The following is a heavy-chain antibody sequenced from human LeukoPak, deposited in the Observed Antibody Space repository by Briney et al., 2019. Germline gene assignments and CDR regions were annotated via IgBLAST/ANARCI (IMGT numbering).Heavy chain of an antibody. CDR2: ISHEGDS. D-gene: IGHD1-7*01. V-gene: IGHV4-34*01. CDR1: GVSLRGYY. J-gene: IGHJ6*03. Sequence: SETLSLTCAVYGVSLRGYYWSWIRQSPEKGLEWIGEISHEGDSIYSPSLKSRLTLSVDMSKNQFSLKLRSVTAADTAVYYCARGRNYVSDYYFDVWGKGTTVTVSS. CDR3: ARGRNYVSDYYFDV.